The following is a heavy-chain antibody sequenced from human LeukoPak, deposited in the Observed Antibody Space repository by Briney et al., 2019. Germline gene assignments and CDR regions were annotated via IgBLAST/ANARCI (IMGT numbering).Heavy chain of an antibody. V-gene: IGHV4-59*08. CDR2: IYYSGST. Sequence: SETLSLTCTVSGGSISSYYWSWIRQPPGKGLEWIGYIYYSGSTNYNPSLKSRVTISVDTSKNQFSLRLSSVTAADTAVYYCARHTGGWGSFDYWGQGTLVTVSS. J-gene: IGHJ4*02. D-gene: IGHD7-27*01. CDR1: GGSISSYY. CDR3: ARHTGGWGSFDY.